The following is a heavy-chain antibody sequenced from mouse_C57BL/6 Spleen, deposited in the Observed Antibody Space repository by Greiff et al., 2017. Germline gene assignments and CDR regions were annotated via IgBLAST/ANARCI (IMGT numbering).Heavy chain of an antibody. CDR3: ARLLTGTNYAMDY. J-gene: IGHJ4*01. D-gene: IGHD4-1*01. V-gene: IGHV5-6*02. Sequence: DVMLVESGGDLVKPGGSLKLSCAASGFTFSSYGMSWVRQTPDKRLEWVATISSGGSYTYYPDSVKGRFTISRDNAKNTLYLQMSSLKSEDTAMYYCARLLTGTNYAMDYWGQGTSVTVSS. CDR1: GFTFSSYG. CDR2: ISSGGSYT.